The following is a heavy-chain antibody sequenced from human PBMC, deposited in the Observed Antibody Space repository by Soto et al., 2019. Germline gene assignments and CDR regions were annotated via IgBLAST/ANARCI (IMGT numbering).Heavy chain of an antibody. J-gene: IGHJ4*02. CDR1: GFTFSSYG. Sequence: QVQLVESGGGVVQPGRSLRLSCAASGFTFSSYGMHWVRQAPCKGLEWVAVISYEGSNKYYADSVKGRFTISRDNSKNTLYLQMNSLRAEDTAVYYCANAGGSSGWYYFDYWGQGTLVTVSS. CDR2: ISYEGSNK. D-gene: IGHD6-19*01. CDR3: ANAGGSSGWYYFDY. V-gene: IGHV3-30*18.